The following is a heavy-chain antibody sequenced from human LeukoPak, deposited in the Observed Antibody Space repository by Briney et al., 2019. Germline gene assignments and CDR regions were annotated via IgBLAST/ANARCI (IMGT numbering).Heavy chain of an antibody. V-gene: IGHV1-69*04. J-gene: IGHJ4*02. CDR2: IIPILGIA. CDR1: VGTFTIYA. CDR3: ARARHDILTEYYFDY. D-gene: IGHD3-9*01. Sequence: ASVKVSCTASVGTFTIYAISWVRQAPGQGLEWMGRIIPILGIANYAQKFQGRVTITADESTSTAYMELSSLRSEDTAVYYCARARHDILTEYYFDYWGQGTLVTVSS.